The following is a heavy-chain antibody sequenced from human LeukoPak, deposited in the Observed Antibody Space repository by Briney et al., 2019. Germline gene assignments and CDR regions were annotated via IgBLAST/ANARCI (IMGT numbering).Heavy chain of an antibody. J-gene: IGHJ4*02. CDR1: GYRFISYW. D-gene: IGHD6-13*01. Sequence: GESLKISCKASGYRFISYWIGWVRQMPGKGLEWMGIIYPGDSETRYSPSFQGQVTISADKSISTAYLQWSSLKASDSAMYYCARGGTYSTSYSGYWGQGTLVTVSS. CDR3: ARGGTYSTSYSGY. CDR2: IYPGDSET. V-gene: IGHV5-51*01.